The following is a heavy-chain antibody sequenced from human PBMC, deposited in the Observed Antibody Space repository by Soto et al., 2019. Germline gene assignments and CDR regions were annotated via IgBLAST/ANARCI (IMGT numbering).Heavy chain of an antibody. J-gene: IGHJ6*02. Sequence: PSETLSLTCTVSGDSISSGDYYWSWIRQPPGKGLEWIGYMYNTGSTDYNPSFKRRVTISVDTSKNQFSLKLNSVTAADTAVYYCARDLWGYCGTDCYPLDVWGQGTTVTVSS. V-gene: IGHV4-61*08. CDR3: ARDLWGYCGTDCYPLDV. D-gene: IGHD2-21*02. CDR1: GDSISSGDYY. CDR2: MYNTGST.